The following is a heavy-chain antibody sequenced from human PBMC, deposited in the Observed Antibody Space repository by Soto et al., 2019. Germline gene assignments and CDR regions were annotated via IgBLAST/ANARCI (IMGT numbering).Heavy chain of an antibody. CDR3: AKDQTDVTLFDY. CDR1: GFSFSSLA. Sequence: EVQLLESGGGFVQAGGSLILSCAACGFSFSSLAMSWVSQAPGKGLEWVSSISGSGVDTLCADSVMGRFTISRDNSRNTLYLQVNSLRAEDTAVYYCAKDQTDVTLFDYWGQGTLVTVSS. CDR2: ISGSGVDT. D-gene: IGHD2-21*02. V-gene: IGHV3-23*01. J-gene: IGHJ4*02.